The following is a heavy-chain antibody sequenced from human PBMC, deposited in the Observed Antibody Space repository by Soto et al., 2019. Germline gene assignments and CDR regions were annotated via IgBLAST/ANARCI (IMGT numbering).Heavy chain of an antibody. J-gene: IGHJ4*02. CDR2: MHSAGRT. Sequence: PSETLSLTCTVSGGSLTGFYWTWIRQPPGKRPEWIGYMHSAGRTDYNPSLRSRVTMSLDTSENQFSLKVRSVTAADTAIYYCARGSGWDWNYDYWGQGTLVTVSS. D-gene: IGHD6-19*01. V-gene: IGHV4-59*01. CDR1: GGSLTGFY. CDR3: ARGSGWDWNYDY.